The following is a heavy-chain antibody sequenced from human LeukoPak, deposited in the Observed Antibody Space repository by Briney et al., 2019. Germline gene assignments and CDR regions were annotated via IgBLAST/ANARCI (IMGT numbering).Heavy chain of an antibody. V-gene: IGHV1-18*01. CDR1: GYTFINYG. Sequence: ASVKVSCKASGYTFINYGITWVRQAPGQGLEWMGWSSPYNGKTNYAQKLQGRVTMTTDTSTNTAYMELRSLRSDDTAVYYCARVGIDIVSVPVSNWFDPWGQGTLVTVSS. D-gene: IGHD2-15*01. J-gene: IGHJ5*02. CDR3: ARVGIDIVSVPVSNWFDP. CDR2: SSPYNGKT.